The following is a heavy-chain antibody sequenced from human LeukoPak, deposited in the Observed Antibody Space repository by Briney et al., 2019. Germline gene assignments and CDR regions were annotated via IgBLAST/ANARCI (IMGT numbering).Heavy chain of an antibody. CDR2: ISWNGGNI. Sequence: PGGSLRLSCAASGSTFDDYAMHWVRQAPGKGLEWVSGISWNGGNIGYADSVKGRFIISRDNARNSLYLQMNSLRAEDMALYYCAKGGIAVAGTWFDPWGQGTLVTVSS. CDR3: AKGGIAVAGTWFDP. J-gene: IGHJ5*02. CDR1: GSTFDDYA. V-gene: IGHV3-9*03. D-gene: IGHD6-19*01.